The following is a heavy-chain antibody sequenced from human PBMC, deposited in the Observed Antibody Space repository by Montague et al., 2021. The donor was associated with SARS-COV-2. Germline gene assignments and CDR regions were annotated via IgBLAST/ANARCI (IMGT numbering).Heavy chain of an antibody. CDR1: GXSISSYY. CDR3: ARDSRTDFDWLFPDSGSYYYSMDV. D-gene: IGHD3-9*01. CDR2: IYYSGST. Sequence: SETLSLTCTVSGXSISSYYWSWIRQPPGKGLEWIGYIYYSGSTNYNPSLKSRVTISVDTSKNQFSLKLSSVTAADTAVYYCARDSRTDFDWLFPDSGSYYYSMDVWGKGTTVTVSS. J-gene: IGHJ6*03. V-gene: IGHV4-59*01.